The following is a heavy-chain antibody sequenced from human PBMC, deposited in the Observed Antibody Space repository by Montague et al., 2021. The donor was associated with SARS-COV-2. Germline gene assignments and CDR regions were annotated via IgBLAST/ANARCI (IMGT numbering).Heavy chain of an antibody. CDR3: ARWGLNNAFDI. CDR1: GDSISRSHYF. Sequence: SGTLSLTCSVSGDSISRSHYFWAWIRQPPGMGLEWIGSIYFTGKTYYHPSLKSRVTMSIDTSKNHFSLRLSSVTAADSAVFYCARWGLNNAFDIWGLGTMITISS. CDR2: IYFTGKT. J-gene: IGHJ3*02. V-gene: IGHV4-39*02. D-gene: IGHD1/OR15-1a*01.